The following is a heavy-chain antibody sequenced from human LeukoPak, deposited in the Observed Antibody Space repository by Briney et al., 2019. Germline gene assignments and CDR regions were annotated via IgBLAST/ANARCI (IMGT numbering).Heavy chain of an antibody. CDR1: GGTFSSYA. CDR3: ARGIPGQWLGIHYFDY. CDR2: IIPIFGTA. Sequence: ASVKVSCRASGGTFSSYAISWVRQAPGQGLEWMRGIIPIFGTANYAQKFQGRVTITADESTSTAYMELSSLRSEDTAVYYCARGIPGQWLGIHYFDYWGQGTLVTVSS. J-gene: IGHJ4*02. V-gene: IGHV1-69*13. D-gene: IGHD6-19*01.